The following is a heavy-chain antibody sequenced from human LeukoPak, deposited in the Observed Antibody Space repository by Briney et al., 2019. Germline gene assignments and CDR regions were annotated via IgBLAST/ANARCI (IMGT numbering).Heavy chain of an antibody. Sequence: GMSLRLSCAASGFTFSPYAMHWVRLAPGKGLEWVGFIRSKAYGGTTEYAASVKGRFTISRDDSKSIAYLQMNSLKTEDTAVYYCTRRQGYSYGYSRRYYGMDVWGQGTTVTVSS. J-gene: IGHJ6*02. V-gene: IGHV3-49*04. CDR2: IRSKAYGGTT. D-gene: IGHD5-18*01. CDR1: GFTFSPYA. CDR3: TRRQGYSYGYSRRYYGMDV.